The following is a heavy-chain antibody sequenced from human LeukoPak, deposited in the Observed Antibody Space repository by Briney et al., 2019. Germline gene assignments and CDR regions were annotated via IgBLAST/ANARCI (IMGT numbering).Heavy chain of an antibody. CDR2: INHSGST. D-gene: IGHD3-3*01. CDR1: GGSFSGYY. Sequence: SETLSLTCAVYGGSFSGYYWSWIRQPPGRGLEWIGEINHSGSTNYNPSLKSRVTISVDTSKNQFSLKLSSVTAADTAVYYCARGDFWSGYYYWGQGTLVTVSS. V-gene: IGHV4-34*01. CDR3: ARGDFWSGYYY. J-gene: IGHJ4*02.